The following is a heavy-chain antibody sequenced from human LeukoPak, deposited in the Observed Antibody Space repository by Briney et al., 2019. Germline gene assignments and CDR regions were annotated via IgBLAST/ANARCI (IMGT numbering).Heavy chain of an antibody. CDR2: IYYSGST. CDR3: ARVVSDSSSWLYLDY. V-gene: IGHV4-61*08. J-gene: IGHJ4*02. CDR1: SGSITSSGYY. D-gene: IGHD6-13*01. Sequence: SETLSLTCTVSSGSITSSGYYWGWIRQPPGKDLEWIGYIYYSGSTNYNPSLKSRVTISVDTSKNQFSLKLSSVTAADTAVYYCARVVSDSSSWLYLDYWGQGTLVTVSS.